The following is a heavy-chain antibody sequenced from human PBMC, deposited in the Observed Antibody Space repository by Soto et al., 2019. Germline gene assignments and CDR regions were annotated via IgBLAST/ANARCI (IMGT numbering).Heavy chain of an antibody. D-gene: IGHD3-10*01. CDR1: GFTFSNYA. Sequence: EVRLLESGGGLVQPGGSLRLSCAASGFTFSNYAMTWVRQAPGKGLGWVSGLNGSGGSTSSADSVEGRFAISRDNSKNTLYLQMNSLRDGDTAVYFWAGGFSAGKGSPPDYWGQGTLVTVSS. CDR2: LNGSGGST. V-gene: IGHV3-23*01. J-gene: IGHJ4*02. CDR3: AGGFSAGKGSPPDY.